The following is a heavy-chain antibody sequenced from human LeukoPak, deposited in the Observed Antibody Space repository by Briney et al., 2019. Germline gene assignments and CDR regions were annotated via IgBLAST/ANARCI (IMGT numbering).Heavy chain of an antibody. J-gene: IGHJ3*02. CDR2: INPSGGST. CDR1: GYTFTSYY. Sequence: ASVKVSCKASGYTFTSYYMHWVRQAPGQGLDWVGMINPSGGSTSYAQKFQGRVTMTRDTSTSTVYMELSSLRSEDTAVYYCARPLTYYYDSSAAFDIWGQGTMVTVSS. D-gene: IGHD3-22*01. CDR3: ARPLTYYYDSSAAFDI. V-gene: IGHV1-46*01.